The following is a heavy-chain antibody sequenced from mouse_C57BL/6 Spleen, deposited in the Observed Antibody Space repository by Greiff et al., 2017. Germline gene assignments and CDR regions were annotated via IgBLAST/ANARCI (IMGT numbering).Heavy chain of an antibody. CDR1: GFTFSSYA. J-gene: IGHJ2*01. D-gene: IGHD2-3*01. V-gene: IGHV5-4*01. Sequence: EVKLQESGGGLVKPGGSLKLSCAASGFTFSSYAMSWVRQTPEKRLEWVATISDGGSYTYYTDNVKGRSTISTDKANNNLYLQLSHLKSEDTAMYYCAREFYEGDFDYWGQGTTLTVSS. CDR3: AREFYEGDFDY. CDR2: ISDGGSYT.